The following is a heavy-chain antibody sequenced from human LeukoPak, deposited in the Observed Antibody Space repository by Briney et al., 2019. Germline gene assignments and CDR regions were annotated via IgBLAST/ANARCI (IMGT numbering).Heavy chain of an antibody. CDR2: IIPILGIA. D-gene: IGHD3-16*01. Sequence: SVKVSCKASGGTFSSYAISWVRQAPGQGLEWMGRIIPILGIANYAQKFQGRVTITADKSTSTAYMELSSLRSEDTAVYYCARDLLGTRSNFSDYWGQGTLVTVSS. V-gene: IGHV1-69*04. CDR3: ARDLLGTRSNFSDY. J-gene: IGHJ4*02. CDR1: GGTFSSYA.